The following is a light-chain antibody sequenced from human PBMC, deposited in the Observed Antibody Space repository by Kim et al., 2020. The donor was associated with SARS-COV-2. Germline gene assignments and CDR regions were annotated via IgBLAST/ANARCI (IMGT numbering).Light chain of an antibody. J-gene: IGLJ2*01. V-gene: IGLV3-19*01. CDR3: NSRDTSGNHLVV. Sequence: LGQTVSITCRGDSQENYYATWYQQKPGQAPVHVIYGKNNRPSGIPDRFSGSSSVNTASLTITGAQAEDEADYYCNSRDTSGNHLVVFGGGTQLTVL. CDR1: SQENYY. CDR2: GKN.